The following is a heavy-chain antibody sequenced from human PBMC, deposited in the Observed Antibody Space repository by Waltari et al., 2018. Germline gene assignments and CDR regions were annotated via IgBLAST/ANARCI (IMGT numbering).Heavy chain of an antibody. J-gene: IGHJ6*02. D-gene: IGHD2-8*01. V-gene: IGHV1-2*02. CDR3: ASSGVMVYAGRNAYYYYGMDV. CDR1: GYTFTGYY. Sequence: QVQLVQSGAEVKKPGASVKVSCKASGYTFTGYYMHWVRQAPGQGLEWMGWINPNSGGTNDAQKFQGRVTMTRDTSISTAYMELSRLRSDDTAVYYCASSGVMVYAGRNAYYYYGMDVWGQGTTVTVSS. CDR2: INPNSGGT.